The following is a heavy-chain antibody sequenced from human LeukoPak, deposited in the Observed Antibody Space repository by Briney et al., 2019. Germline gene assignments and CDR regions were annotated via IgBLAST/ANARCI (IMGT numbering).Heavy chain of an antibody. CDR2: ISGSGGST. J-gene: IGHJ4*02. D-gene: IGHD5-24*01. Sequence: PGGSLRLSCAASGFTFNSYDMHWVRQAPGKGLEWVSGISGSGGSTNYADSVKGRFTISRDNSKNTLYLQMNSLRAEDTAVYYCAKGHGYLDYWGQGTLVTVSS. V-gene: IGHV3-23*01. CDR1: GFTFNSYD. CDR3: AKGHGYLDY.